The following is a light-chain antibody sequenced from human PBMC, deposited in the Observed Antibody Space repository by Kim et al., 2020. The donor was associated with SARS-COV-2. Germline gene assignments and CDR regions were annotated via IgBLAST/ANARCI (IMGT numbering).Light chain of an antibody. V-gene: IGLV2-23*02. CDR2: EVS. J-gene: IGLJ1*01. CDR3: CSYAGSRKV. Sequence: QSALTQPASVSVSPGQSITISCTGTSSDVGRYNLVSWYQQHPGKAPKLMIYEVSKRPSGVSNRFSGSKSGNTASLTISGLQAEDEADYYCCSYAGSRKVFGSGTKVTVL. CDR1: SSDVGRYNL.